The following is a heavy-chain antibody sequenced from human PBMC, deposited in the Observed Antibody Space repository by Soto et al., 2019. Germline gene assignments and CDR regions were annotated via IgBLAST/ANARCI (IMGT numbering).Heavy chain of an antibody. CDR1: GFTFSSYG. D-gene: IGHD4-17*01. J-gene: IGHJ6*03. Sequence: GGSLRLSCAASGFTFSSYGMNWVRQAPGKGLECVSYISTSSRTIYYADSVKGRFTISRDNAKNSLYLQMNGLRAEDTAVYYCARVLGTVANYYYMDVWGKGDTVTV. CDR2: ISTSSRTI. CDR3: ARVLGTVANYYYMDV. V-gene: IGHV3-48*01.